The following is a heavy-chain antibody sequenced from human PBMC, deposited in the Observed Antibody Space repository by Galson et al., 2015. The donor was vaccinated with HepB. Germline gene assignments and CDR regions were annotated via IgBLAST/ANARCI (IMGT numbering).Heavy chain of an antibody. V-gene: IGHV2-5*02. D-gene: IGHD3-9*01. CDR3: AHRRMHFDVLTGTYTGYFDP. CDR1: GFSLDSGEVG. Sequence: PALVKPTQTLTLTCTFSGFSLDSGEVGVGWIRQPPGKALEWLALIYWDDDKRYSPSLKSRLTITKGTSKNQVVLTMTNMDPVDTATYYCAHRRMHFDVLTGTYTGYFDPWGQGTLVTVSS. CDR2: IYWDDDK. J-gene: IGHJ5*02.